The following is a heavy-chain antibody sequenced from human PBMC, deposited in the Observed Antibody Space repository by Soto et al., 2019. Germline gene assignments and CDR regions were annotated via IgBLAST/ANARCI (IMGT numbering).Heavy chain of an antibody. CDR2: TRNKANSFTT. Sequence: GGSLRLSCAASGFTFSDHYMDWVRQAPGKGLEWVGRTRNKANSFTTEYAASVKGRFTIFRDDSKNSLYLQMSSLRTEDTAVYYCARELMTTITYFDYWGQGTLVTVSS. J-gene: IGHJ4*02. D-gene: IGHD4-4*01. V-gene: IGHV3-72*01. CDR1: GFTFSDHY. CDR3: ARELMTTITYFDY.